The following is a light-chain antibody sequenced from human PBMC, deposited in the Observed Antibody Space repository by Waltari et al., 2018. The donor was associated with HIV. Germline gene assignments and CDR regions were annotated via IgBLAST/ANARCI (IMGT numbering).Light chain of an antibody. V-gene: IGLV1-51*01. Sequence: QSVLTQPPSVSAAPGQKVSTPCSVSRSTSGNNHVSWYQQPPGTAPKLLIYDNNKRPSGIPDRFSGSKSGTSATLGITGLQTGDEADYYCGTWDSSLSAGVFGGGTKLTVL. CDR1: RSTSGNNH. J-gene: IGLJ3*02. CDR2: DNN. CDR3: GTWDSSLSAGV.